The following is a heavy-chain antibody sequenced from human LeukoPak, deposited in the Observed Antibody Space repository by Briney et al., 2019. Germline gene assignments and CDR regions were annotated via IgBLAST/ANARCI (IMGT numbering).Heavy chain of an antibody. D-gene: IGHD7-27*01. CDR1: GFTFRRYA. V-gene: IGHV3-23*01. CDR3: ARDLNWGAFDI. CDR2: ISGSGGTT. Sequence: PGGSLRLSCAASGFTFRRYAMSWVRQAPGKGLEWVSAISGSGGTTYTADSVKGRFTISRDNSKNTLYLQMNSLRAEDTAVYYCARDLNWGAFDIRGQGTMVSVSS. J-gene: IGHJ3*02.